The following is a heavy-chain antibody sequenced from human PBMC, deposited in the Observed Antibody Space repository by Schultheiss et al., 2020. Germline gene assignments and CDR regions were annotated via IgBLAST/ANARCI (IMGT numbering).Heavy chain of an antibody. V-gene: IGHV3-33*08. D-gene: IGHD6-6*01. CDR1: GFRVSSNC. Sequence: GGSLRLSCAASGFRVSSNCMNWVRQAPGKGLEWVAVIWYDGSNKYYADSVKGRFTISRDNSKNTLYLQMNSLRAEDTAVYYCARESIAARYYFDYWGQGTLVTVSS. J-gene: IGHJ4*02. CDR3: ARESIAARYYFDY. CDR2: IWYDGSNK.